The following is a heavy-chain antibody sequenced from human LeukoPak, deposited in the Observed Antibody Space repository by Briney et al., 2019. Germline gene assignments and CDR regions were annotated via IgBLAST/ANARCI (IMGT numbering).Heavy chain of an antibody. V-gene: IGHV3-7*01. Sequence: ETLSLTCTVSGGSISSYYWSWIRQPPGKGLEWVANIKQDGSEKYYVDSVKGRFTISRDNAKNSPYLQMNSLRAEDTAVYYCAKAPRPYCSGGSCYYMDVWGKGTTVTISS. CDR3: AKAPRPYCSGGSCYYMDV. D-gene: IGHD2-15*01. CDR1: GGSISSYY. J-gene: IGHJ6*03. CDR2: IKQDGSEK.